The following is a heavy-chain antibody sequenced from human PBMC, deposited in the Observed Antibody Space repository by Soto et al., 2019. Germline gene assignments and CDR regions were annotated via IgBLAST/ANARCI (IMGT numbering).Heavy chain of an antibody. J-gene: IGHJ6*02. Sequence: TLSLTCTVSGGSISSGDYYWSWIRQPPGKGLEWIGYIYYSGSTYYNPSLKSRVTISVDTSKNQFSLKLSSVTAADTAVYYCARGKYQLLSYYYGMDVWGQGTTVTVSS. V-gene: IGHV4-30-4*01. CDR1: GGSISSGDYY. CDR2: IYYSGST. D-gene: IGHD2-2*01. CDR3: ARGKYQLLSYYYGMDV.